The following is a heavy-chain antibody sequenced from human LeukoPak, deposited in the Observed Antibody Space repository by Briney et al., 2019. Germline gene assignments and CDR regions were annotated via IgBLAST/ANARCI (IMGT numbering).Heavy chain of an antibody. D-gene: IGHD2-15*01. J-gene: IGHJ4*02. V-gene: IGHV3-23*01. Sequence: PGGSLRLSCTVSGCGLSSYALSWVRRAPGKGLEWVPATSSSDAGKYYADSVRGRFTISRDNSRNTMYLQMNILRVEDAAVYYCAKAPVTSCRGAFCYPFDSWGQGTLVTVSS. CDR1: GCGLSSYA. CDR3: AKAPVTSCRGAFCYPFDS. CDR2: TSSSDAGK.